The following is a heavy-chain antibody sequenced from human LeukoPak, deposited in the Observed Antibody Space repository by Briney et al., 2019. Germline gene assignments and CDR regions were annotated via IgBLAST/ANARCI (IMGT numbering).Heavy chain of an antibody. Sequence: SETLSLTCTVSGVSISSYYWSWIRQPPEKGLEWIGYIYYSGSTSYNPSLKSRVTISVDTSKNQFSLKLSSVTAADTAVYYCARLGGLMVPDYWGQGTLVTVSS. CDR1: GVSISSYY. J-gene: IGHJ4*02. CDR2: IYYSGST. CDR3: ARLGGLMVPDY. V-gene: IGHV4-59*08. D-gene: IGHD2-8*01.